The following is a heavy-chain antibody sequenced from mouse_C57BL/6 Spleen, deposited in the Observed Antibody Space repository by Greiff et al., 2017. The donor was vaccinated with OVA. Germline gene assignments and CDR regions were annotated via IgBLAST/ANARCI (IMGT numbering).Heavy chain of an antibody. Sequence: QVQLKESGAELARPGASVKLSCKASGYTFTSYGISWVKQRTGQGLEWIGEIYPRSGNTYYNEKFKGKATLTADKSSSTAYMELRSLTSEDSAVYFCARSDDYCFDYWGQGTTLTVSS. CDR2: IYPRSGNT. D-gene: IGHD2-4*01. CDR3: ARSDDYCFDY. J-gene: IGHJ2*01. CDR1: GYTFTSYG. V-gene: IGHV1-81*01.